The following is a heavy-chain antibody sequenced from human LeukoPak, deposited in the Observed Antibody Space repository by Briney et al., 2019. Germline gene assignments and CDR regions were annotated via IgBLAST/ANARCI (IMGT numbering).Heavy chain of an antibody. CDR3: ARDSGDHYYGMDV. CDR1: GYTFTSYY. J-gene: IGHJ6*02. CDR2: INASGGST. D-gene: IGHD3-10*01. Sequence: ASVKVSCKASGYTFTSYYMHWVRQAPGQGLEWMGIINASGGSTSYAQKFQGRVTMTRDTSTSTVYMELSSLRSEDTAVYYCARDSGDHYYGMDVWGQGTTVTVSS. V-gene: IGHV1-46*01.